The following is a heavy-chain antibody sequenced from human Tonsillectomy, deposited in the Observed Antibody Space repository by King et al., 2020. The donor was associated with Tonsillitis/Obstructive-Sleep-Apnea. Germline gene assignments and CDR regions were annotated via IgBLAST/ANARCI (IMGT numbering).Heavy chain of an antibody. CDR2: ISYDGTKK. CDR3: AGERAVAGTGTFDY. Sequence: VQLVESGGGVVQPGRSLRLSCAASGFTFSSYAMHWVRQAPGKGLEWVAVISYDGTKKYYADSVKGRITISRDNSKNTMYVQMNSLRAEDTAVYYCAGERAVAGTGTFDYWGQGTLVTVSS. D-gene: IGHD6-19*01. J-gene: IGHJ4*02. CDR1: GFTFSSYA. V-gene: IGHV3-30*04.